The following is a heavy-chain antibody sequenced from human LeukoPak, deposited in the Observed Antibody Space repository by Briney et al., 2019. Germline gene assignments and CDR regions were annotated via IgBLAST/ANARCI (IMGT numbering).Heavy chain of an antibody. CDR2: IWYDGSNK. D-gene: IGHD3-10*01. V-gene: IGHV3-33*01. CDR3: ARDNYGSGSYSWFDP. Sequence: GGSLRLSCAASGFTFSSYGMHWVRQAPGKGLEWVAVIWYDGSNKYHADSVKGRFTISRDNSKNTLYLQMNSLRAEDTAVYYCARDNYGSGSYSWFDPWGQGTLVTVSS. J-gene: IGHJ5*02. CDR1: GFTFSSYG.